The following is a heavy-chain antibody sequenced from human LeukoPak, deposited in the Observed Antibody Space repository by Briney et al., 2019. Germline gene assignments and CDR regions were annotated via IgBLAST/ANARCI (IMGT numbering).Heavy chain of an antibody. CDR1: GFTFSNAW. D-gene: IGHD3-3*01. J-gene: IGHJ3*02. CDR3: TTDLPVLRFSDDAFDI. V-gene: IGHV3-15*01. CDR2: IKSKTDGGTT. Sequence: PGGSLRPSCAASGFTFSNAWVSWVRQAPGKGLGWVGRIKSKTDGGTTDYAAPVKGRFTISRDDSKNTLYLQMNSLKTEDTAVYYCTTDLPVLRFSDDAFDIWGQGTMVTVSS.